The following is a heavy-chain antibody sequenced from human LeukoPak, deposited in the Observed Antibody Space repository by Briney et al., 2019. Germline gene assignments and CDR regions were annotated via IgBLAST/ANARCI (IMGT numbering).Heavy chain of an antibody. CDR3: ARDVHDYSSYIDY. D-gene: IGHD4-11*01. J-gene: IGHJ4*02. V-gene: IGHV3-11*01. CDR2: ISSTGSSI. Sequence: GGSLRLSCAASGFSFSDYYVSWIRQAPGKGLEWVSYISSTGSSIYYADSVKGRFTISRDNAKNSLYLQMNSLRAEDTAVYYCARDVHDYSSYIDYWGQGTLVTVSS. CDR1: GFSFSDYY.